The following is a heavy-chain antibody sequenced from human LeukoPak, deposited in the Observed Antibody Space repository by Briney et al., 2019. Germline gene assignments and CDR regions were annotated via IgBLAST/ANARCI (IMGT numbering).Heavy chain of an antibody. CDR3: ARDPYYYYYMDV. CDR1: GYTFTGYY. Sequence: ASVKVSCHASGYTFTGYYMHWVRQAPGQGLEWMGWINPNSGGTNYAKKFQGRVTMTRDTSISTAYMELSRLRSDDTAVYYCARDPYYYYYMDVWGKGTTVTVSS. CDR2: INPNSGGT. V-gene: IGHV1-2*02. J-gene: IGHJ6*03.